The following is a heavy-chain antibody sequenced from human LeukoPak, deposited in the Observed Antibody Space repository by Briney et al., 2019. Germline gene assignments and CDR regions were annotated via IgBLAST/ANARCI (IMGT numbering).Heavy chain of an antibody. D-gene: IGHD3-22*01. CDR2: ISSSGSTI. Sequence: GGSLRLSCAASGFTFSSYEMNWVRQAPGKGLEWVSYISSSGSTIYYADSVKGRFTISRDNAKNSLYLQMNSLRAEDTAVYYCARDEAYYDSSGYYYKPPDAFDIWGQGTMVTVSS. V-gene: IGHV3-48*03. J-gene: IGHJ3*02. CDR1: GFTFSSYE. CDR3: ARDEAYYDSSGYYYKPPDAFDI.